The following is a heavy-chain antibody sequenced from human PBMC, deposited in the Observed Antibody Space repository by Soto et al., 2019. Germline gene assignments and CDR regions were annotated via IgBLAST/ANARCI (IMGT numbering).Heavy chain of an antibody. D-gene: IGHD6-19*01. J-gene: IGHJ5*02. CDR1: GDSYSISTYS. CDR3: AGMPYTSGLRFDP. V-gene: IGHV4-30-2*01. Sequence: PSETLSLTCNMSGDSYSISTYSWGWIRQPPGKALQWIGFIYQSWVTSYNPSLASRVSISLDRSNNQCSLKLKSVTAADTAVYFCAGMPYTSGLRFDPWGAGTLVTGSS. CDR2: IYQSWVT.